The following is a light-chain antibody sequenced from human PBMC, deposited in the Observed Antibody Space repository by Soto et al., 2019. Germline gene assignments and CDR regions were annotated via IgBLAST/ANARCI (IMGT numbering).Light chain of an antibody. CDR3: QQFHYWWT. Sequence: EIVMTQSPATLSVSVGERATLTCRASQNIDNKLVWYQQKPGQVPRLLIYDASTRATGIPARFSGSGSATEFTLTISSLQSEDFAFYYCQQFHYWWTFGQGTKVDIK. J-gene: IGKJ1*01. CDR2: DAS. CDR1: QNIDNK. V-gene: IGKV3-15*01.